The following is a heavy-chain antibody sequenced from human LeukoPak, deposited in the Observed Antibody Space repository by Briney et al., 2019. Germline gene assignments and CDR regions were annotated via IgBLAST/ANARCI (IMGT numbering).Heavy chain of an antibody. V-gene: IGHV3-23*01. D-gene: IGHD3-16*01. Sequence: GGPLRFSCEASGLTFANYAMGWFAQAPGKGLKFSPRLSGSGDTTYYADSVKGRSTIFRDNSKNTLYLQMNSLRAEDTAVYYCAKERRSIQVWATTFDYWGQGTLVTVSS. CDR2: LSGSGDTT. J-gene: IGHJ4*02. CDR1: GLTFANYA. CDR3: AKERRSIQVWATTFDY.